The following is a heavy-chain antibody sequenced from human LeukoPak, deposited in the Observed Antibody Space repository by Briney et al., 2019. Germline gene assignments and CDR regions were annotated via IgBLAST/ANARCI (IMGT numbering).Heavy chain of an antibody. CDR3: TCYGGAPDFLVVPAGGDFDY. CDR1: GFIFSSYA. J-gene: IGHJ4*02. Sequence: GGSLRLSCAASGFIFSSYAMHWVRQAPGKGLEWVAVISYDGSNKYYADSVKGRFTISRDNSKNTLYLQMNSLRAEDTAVFCDTCYGGAPDFLVVPAGGDFDYWGQGTLVTVSS. CDR2: ISYDGSNK. D-gene: IGHD2-2*01. V-gene: IGHV3-30*04.